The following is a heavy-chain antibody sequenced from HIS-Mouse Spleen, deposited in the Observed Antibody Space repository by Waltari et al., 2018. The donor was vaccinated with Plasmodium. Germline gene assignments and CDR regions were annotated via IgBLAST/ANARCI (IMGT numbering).Heavy chain of an antibody. CDR2: IYYSGST. CDR1: GGSISSSSYY. V-gene: IGHV4-39*01. CDR3: ARHRIFGVVISYFDY. Sequence: QLQLQESGPGLVKPSETLSLTCTVSGGSISSSSYYWAWIRQPPGKGLEWIGSIYYSGSTYYNPSLKSRVTISVDTSKNQFSLKLSSVTAADTAVYYCARHRIFGVVISYFDYWGQGTLVTVSS. J-gene: IGHJ4*02. D-gene: IGHD3-3*01.